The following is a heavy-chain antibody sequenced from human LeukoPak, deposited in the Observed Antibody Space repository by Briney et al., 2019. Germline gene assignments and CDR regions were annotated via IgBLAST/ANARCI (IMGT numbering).Heavy chain of an antibody. J-gene: IGHJ4*02. Sequence: SETLSLTCTVSGGSISSGDYYWSWIRQPPGKGLGWIGYIYYSGSNYYNPCLKSRVTISVDTSKNQFSLKLSSVTAADTAVYYCAAKGLHFDYWGQGTLVTVSS. V-gene: IGHV4-30-4*08. CDR1: GGSISSGDYY. CDR2: IYYSGSN. CDR3: AAKGLHFDY. D-gene: IGHD2-15*01.